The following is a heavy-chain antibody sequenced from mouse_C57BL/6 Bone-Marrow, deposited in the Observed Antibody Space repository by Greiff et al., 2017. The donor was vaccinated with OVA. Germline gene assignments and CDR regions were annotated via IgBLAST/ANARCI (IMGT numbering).Heavy chain of an antibody. CDR2: IHPNSGST. Sequence: QVQLQQPGAELVKPGASVQLSCKPSGYTFTSYWMHWVKQRPGQGLEWIGMIHPNSGSTNYNEKFKSKAPLTVDKSSSTSYMQLSSLTSEDSAVYYCERKITTGRGCYWGEGTTLTVSS. V-gene: IGHV1-64*01. J-gene: IGHJ2*01. CDR1: GYTFTSYW. CDR3: ERKITTGRGCY. D-gene: IGHD1-1*01.